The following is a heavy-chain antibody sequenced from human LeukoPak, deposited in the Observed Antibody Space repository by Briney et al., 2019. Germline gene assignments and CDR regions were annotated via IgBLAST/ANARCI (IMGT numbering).Heavy chain of an antibody. CDR3: ARGQKWLLPLDY. CDR1: GGSFSGYY. Sequence: TSETLSLTCAVYGGSFSGYYWSWIRQPPGKGLEWIGEINHSGSTNYNPSLKSRVTISVDTSKNQFSLKLSSVTAADTAVYYCARGQKWLLPLDYWGQGTLVTVSS. V-gene: IGHV4-34*01. J-gene: IGHJ4*02. D-gene: IGHD3-22*01. CDR2: INHSGST.